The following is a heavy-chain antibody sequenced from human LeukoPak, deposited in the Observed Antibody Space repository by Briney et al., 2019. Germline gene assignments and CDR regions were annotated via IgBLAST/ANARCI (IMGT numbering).Heavy chain of an antibody. CDR3: ARVGDYGDSYYYYYYMDV. CDR1: GYTFTSYA. CDR2: INPNSGGT. Sequence: ASVKVSCKASGYTFTSYAMNWVRQAPGQGLEWMGWINPNSGGTNYAQKFQGRVTMTRDTSISTAYMELSRLRSDDTAVYYCARVGDYGDSYYYYYYMDVWGKGTTVTVSS. V-gene: IGHV1-2*02. J-gene: IGHJ6*03. D-gene: IGHD4-17*01.